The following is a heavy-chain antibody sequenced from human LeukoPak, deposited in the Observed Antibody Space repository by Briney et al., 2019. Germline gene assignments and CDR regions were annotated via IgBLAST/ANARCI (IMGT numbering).Heavy chain of an antibody. CDR2: ISGGTT. J-gene: IGHJ4*02. V-gene: IGHV3-49*03. Sequence: GGSLRLSCTASGFTFGDYLMGWFRQAPGKGLEWIGFISGGTTEYAASKGRFTISRGDSTSIAYLQMNSLTTEDTAVYYCSRGSGWLSVYWGQGTLVTVSS. CDR3: SRGSGWLSVY. D-gene: IGHD6-19*01. CDR1: GFTFGDYL.